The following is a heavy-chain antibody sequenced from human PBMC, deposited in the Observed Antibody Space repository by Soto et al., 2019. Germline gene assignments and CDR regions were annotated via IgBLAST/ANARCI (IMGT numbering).Heavy chain of an antibody. J-gene: IGHJ6*02. D-gene: IGHD5-12*01. Sequence: QVQLVQSGGEVKKPGASVKVSCKASGYTFTIYGINWVRQAPGQGLEWMGWISPDNGNTNYAQKLQGRVTMTTDTSTSTGYMELRSLRSDDTAVYYCARALGYSGYAGMDVWGQGTTVTVPS. CDR1: GYTFTIYG. CDR2: ISPDNGNT. V-gene: IGHV1-18*01. CDR3: ARALGYSGYAGMDV.